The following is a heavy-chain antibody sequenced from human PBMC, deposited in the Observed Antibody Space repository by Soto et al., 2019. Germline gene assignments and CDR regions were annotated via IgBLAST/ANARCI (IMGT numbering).Heavy chain of an antibody. J-gene: IGHJ4*02. D-gene: IGHD6-19*01. CDR3: ARAVAVPADFDY. V-gene: IGHV1-3*05. CDR1: GYTFSGYA. Sequence: QVQLVQSGAEEKKPGASVKVSCKASGYTFSGYAMHWVRQAPGQRLEWMGWINAGNGNTKYSQKFQGRVTITRDTSESTAYMEVSSLRSEDTAVYYCARAVAVPADFDYWGQGTLVTVSS. CDR2: INAGNGNT.